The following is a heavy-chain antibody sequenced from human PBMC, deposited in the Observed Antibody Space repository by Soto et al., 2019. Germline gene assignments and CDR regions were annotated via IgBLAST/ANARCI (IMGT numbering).Heavy chain of an antibody. J-gene: IGHJ4*01. D-gene: IGHD2-21*01. Sequence: QITLKESGPTLVKPTQTLTLTCTFSGFSLSTNGVGVGWIRQPPGKALEWVALIYWDDDKRYSPSLKNRVTITKDTSNNQGVLTLTNMDPVDTATYYCEHEFWTKRGDCGGVKCYEDYWGQGIPVTVSS. V-gene: IGHV2-5*02. CDR2: IYWDDDK. CDR3: EHEFWTKRGDCGGVKCYEDY. CDR1: GFSLSTNGVG.